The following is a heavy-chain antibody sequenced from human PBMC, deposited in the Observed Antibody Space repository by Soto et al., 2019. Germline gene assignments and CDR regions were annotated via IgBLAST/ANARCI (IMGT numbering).Heavy chain of an antibody. V-gene: IGHV1-69*13. D-gene: IGHD3-22*01. Sequence: ASVKVSCKASGGTFSSYAISWVRQAPGQGLEWMGGIIPIFGTANYAQKFQGRVTITADESTSTAYMELSSLRSEDTAVYYCARGGPYYDSSGYWYFDLWGRGTLVTVSS. J-gene: IGHJ2*01. CDR3: ARGGPYYDSSGYWYFDL. CDR2: IIPIFGTA. CDR1: GGTFSSYA.